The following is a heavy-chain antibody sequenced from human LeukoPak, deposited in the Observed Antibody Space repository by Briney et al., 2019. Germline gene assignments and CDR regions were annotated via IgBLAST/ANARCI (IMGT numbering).Heavy chain of an antibody. D-gene: IGHD6-13*01. Sequence: GESLKISCQGSGYSFTSYWIGWVRQMPGKGLEWMGIIYPGDSDTRYSPSFQGQVTISADKSISTAYLQWSSLKASDTAMYYCARHTHSSSWYFRKDYYYYMDVWGEGTTVTVSS. V-gene: IGHV5-51*01. CDR3: ARHTHSSSWYFRKDYYYYMDV. J-gene: IGHJ6*03. CDR2: IYPGDSDT. CDR1: GYSFTSYW.